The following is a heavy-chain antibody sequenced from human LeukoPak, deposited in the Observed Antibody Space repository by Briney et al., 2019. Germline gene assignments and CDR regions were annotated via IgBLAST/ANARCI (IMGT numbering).Heavy chain of an antibody. D-gene: IGHD3-10*01. V-gene: IGHV3-48*03. CDR3: ARDVPMVRGVQPFDY. Sequence: GGSLRLSCAASGFTVSSNYMTWVRQAPGKGLEWVSYISSSAGSIYYTDSVKGRFTISRDNVKNSVYLQMNSLRAEDTAFYYCARDVPMVRGVQPFDYWGQGTLVTVSS. J-gene: IGHJ4*02. CDR1: GFTVSSNY. CDR2: ISSSAGSI.